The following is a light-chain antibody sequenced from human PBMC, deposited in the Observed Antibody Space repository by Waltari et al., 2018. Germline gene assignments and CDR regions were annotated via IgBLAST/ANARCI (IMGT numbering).Light chain of an antibody. V-gene: IGLV2-23*02. CDR2: EVS. CDR1: SSDIGSYNL. Sequence: QSALTQPASVSGSLGQSITISCTGTSSDIGSYNLVSWYQQYPGKAPKFMIFEVSKRPSGVSNRFSGSKSGNTASLTISGLQAEDEADYYCCSYAGSNTWVFGGGTKLTVL. CDR3: CSYAGSNTWV. J-gene: IGLJ3*02.